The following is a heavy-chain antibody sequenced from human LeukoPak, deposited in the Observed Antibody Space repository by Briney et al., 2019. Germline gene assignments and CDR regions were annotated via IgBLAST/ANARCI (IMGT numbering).Heavy chain of an antibody. CDR3: AKSSPPPLRY. CDR1: GFRFNNFV. J-gene: IGHJ4*02. Sequence: PGGSLRLSCAASGFRFNNFVMNWVRQAPGKGLEWVATISSHGDATHYADSVKGRFTISRDNSKNTLYLQMNSLRAEDTALYYCAKSSPPPLRYWGQGTLVTVSS. V-gene: IGHV3-23*01. CDR2: ISSHGDAT.